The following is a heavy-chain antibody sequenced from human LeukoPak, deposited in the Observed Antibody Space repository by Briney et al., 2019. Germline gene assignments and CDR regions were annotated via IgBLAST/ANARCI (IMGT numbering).Heavy chain of an antibody. V-gene: IGHV4-59*01. CDR1: GGSISSYC. CDR3: ARGPLWFGETPSEHGS. Sequence: SETLSLTCTVSGGSISSYCWSWVRQPPGKGLEWIGYIYYSGSTNYNPSLKSRVTISVDTSKNQFSLKLSSVTAADTAVYYCARGPLWFGETPSEHGSWGQGTLVTVSS. CDR2: IYYSGST. J-gene: IGHJ4*02. D-gene: IGHD3-10*01.